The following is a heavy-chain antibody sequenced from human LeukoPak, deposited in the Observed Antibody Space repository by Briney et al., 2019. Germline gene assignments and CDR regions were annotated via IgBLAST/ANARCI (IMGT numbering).Heavy chain of an antibody. Sequence: GGSLRLSCAASGFTFSSYAMSWVRQMPGKGLEWMGIIYPGDSDTRYSPSFQGQVTISADKSISTAYLQWSSLKASDTAMYYCARAYSSSSGGDYWGQGTLVTVSS. J-gene: IGHJ4*02. CDR1: GFTFSSYA. V-gene: IGHV5-51*01. CDR3: ARAYSSSSGGDY. D-gene: IGHD6-6*01. CDR2: IYPGDSDT.